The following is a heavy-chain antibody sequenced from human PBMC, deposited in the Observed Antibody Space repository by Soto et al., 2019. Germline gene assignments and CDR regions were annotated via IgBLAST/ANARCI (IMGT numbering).Heavy chain of an antibody. J-gene: IGHJ4*02. Sequence: GGSLRLSCAASGFTFSSYWMHWVRQAPGKGLVWVSRINSDGSSTSYADSVKGRFTISRDNAKNTLYLQMNSLRAEDTAVYYCARTGLWFGELQFDYWGQGTLVTVSS. CDR3: ARTGLWFGELQFDY. CDR2: INSDGSST. CDR1: GFTFSSYW. D-gene: IGHD3-10*01. V-gene: IGHV3-74*01.